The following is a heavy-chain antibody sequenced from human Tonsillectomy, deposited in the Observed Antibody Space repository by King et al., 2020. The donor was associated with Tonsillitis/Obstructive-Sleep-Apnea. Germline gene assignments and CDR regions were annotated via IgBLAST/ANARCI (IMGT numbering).Heavy chain of an antibody. D-gene: IGHD6-19*01. CDR1: GFTFDDYA. Sequence: QLVQSGGGLVQPGRSLRLSCAASGFTFDDYAMHWVRQAPGKGLEWVSGISWNSGSKGYVDSVKGRFTISRDNAKNSLYLQMNSLRAEDTALYYCAKDMGLDGGWYPDYWGQGTLVTVSS. CDR3: AKDMGLDGGWYPDY. CDR2: ISWNSGSK. J-gene: IGHJ4*02. V-gene: IGHV3-9*01.